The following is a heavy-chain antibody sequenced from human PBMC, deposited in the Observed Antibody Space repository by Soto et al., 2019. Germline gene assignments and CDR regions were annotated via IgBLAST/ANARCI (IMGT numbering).Heavy chain of an antibody. V-gene: IGHV1-46*01. J-gene: IGHJ6*02. D-gene: IGHD6-13*01. CDR2: INPSGGST. Sequence: ASVKVSCKASGYTFTSYYMHWVRQAPGQGLEWMGIINPSGGSTSYAQKFQGGVTMTRDTSTSTVYMELSSLRSEDTAVYYCARIAAPGRGNYYYYGMDVWGQGTTVTVSS. CDR1: GYTFTSYY. CDR3: ARIAAPGRGNYYYYGMDV.